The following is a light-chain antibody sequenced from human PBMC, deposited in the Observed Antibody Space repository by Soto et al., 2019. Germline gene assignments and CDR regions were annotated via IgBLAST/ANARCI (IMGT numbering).Light chain of an antibody. V-gene: IGKV1-5*03. CDR2: KAS. CDR3: QQYNRYPWK. CDR1: QSISSW. Sequence: DIQMTQSPSTLSASVGDRVTITCRASQSISSWLAWYQQKPGKAPKLLIYKASSLESGVPSRFSGSGSGTEFPLSISSLQPDDFANYYCQQYNRYPWKFGQGTKVEIK. J-gene: IGKJ1*01.